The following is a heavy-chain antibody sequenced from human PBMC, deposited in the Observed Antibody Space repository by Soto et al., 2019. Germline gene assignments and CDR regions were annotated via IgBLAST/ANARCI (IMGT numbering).Heavy chain of an antibody. CDR3: AKDSHFFSGRSLDS. J-gene: IGHJ4*02. D-gene: IGHD3-3*02. V-gene: IGHV3-23*01. CDR1: GFTFSSYA. Sequence: EVQLLESGGGLVQPGGSLRLSWAASGFTFSSYAMSWVRQAPGQGLEWASAISGSGGSTYYADAVKVRFTISRDNSKKKLELQMNSLRAEDTAVYYCAKDSHFFSGRSLDSWGQGTLVTVSS. CDR2: ISGSGGST.